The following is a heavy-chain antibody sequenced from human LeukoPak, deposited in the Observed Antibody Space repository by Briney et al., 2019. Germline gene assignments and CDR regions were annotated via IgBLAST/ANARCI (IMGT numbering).Heavy chain of an antibody. V-gene: IGHV3-33*06. J-gene: IGHJ6*03. CDR1: GFTFSSYG. Sequence: GGSLRLSCAASGFTFSSYGMHWVRQAPGKGLEGVAVIWYDGSNKYYADSVKGRFTISGDNSKNTLYLQMNSLRAEDTAVYYCAKDGYDFWSGYLYYYYYMDVWGKGTTVTVSS. D-gene: IGHD3-3*01. CDR2: IWYDGSNK. CDR3: AKDGYDFWSGYLYYYYYMDV.